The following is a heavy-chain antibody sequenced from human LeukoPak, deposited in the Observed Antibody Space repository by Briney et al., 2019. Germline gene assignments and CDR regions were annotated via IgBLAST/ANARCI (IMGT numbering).Heavy chain of an antibody. Sequence: PSETLSLTCAVYGGSFSGYYWSWIRQPPGKGLEWIGEINHSGSTNYNPSLKSRVTISVDTSKNQFSLKLSSVTAADTAVYYCARGQRYSGSFGYWGQGTLVTVSS. D-gene: IGHD1-26*01. V-gene: IGHV4-34*01. CDR2: INHSGST. CDR1: GGSFSGYY. CDR3: ARGQRYSGSFGY. J-gene: IGHJ4*02.